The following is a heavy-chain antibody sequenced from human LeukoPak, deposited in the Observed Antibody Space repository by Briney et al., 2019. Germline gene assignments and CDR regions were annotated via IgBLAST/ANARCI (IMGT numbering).Heavy chain of an antibody. CDR2: IYSGGST. CDR1: GFTVSSNY. J-gene: IGHJ4*02. CDR3: ASQGGFDD. D-gene: IGHD2-15*01. Sequence: GGSLRLSCAASGFTVSSNYMSWVRQAPGKGLEWVSVIYSGGSTYYADSVKGRFTISRDNAKNSLHLQMTSLRAEDTAVYYCASQGGFDDWGQGTLVTVS. V-gene: IGHV3-53*01.